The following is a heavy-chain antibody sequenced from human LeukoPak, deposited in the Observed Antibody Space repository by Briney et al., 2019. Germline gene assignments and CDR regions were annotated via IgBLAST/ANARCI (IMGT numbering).Heavy chain of an antibody. Sequence: GGSLRLSCAASGFTFSTYAMSWVRQAPGKGLEWVSTISGSGANTYYADSVRGRFTISRDNSKNTLYLHMNSLRAEDTAVYYCAKGGSGSYRYYYGMDVWGQGTTVTVSS. D-gene: IGHD3-10*01. CDR2: ISGSGANT. CDR1: GFTFSTYA. V-gene: IGHV3-23*01. J-gene: IGHJ6*02. CDR3: AKGGSGSYRYYYGMDV.